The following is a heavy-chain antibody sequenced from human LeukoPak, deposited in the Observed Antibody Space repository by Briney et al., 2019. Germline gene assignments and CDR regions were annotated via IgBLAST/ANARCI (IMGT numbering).Heavy chain of an antibody. CDR2: ISWNSGSI. CDR3: AKGTDPYYGSGSFLLDY. Sequence: PGGSLRLSCAASGFTFDDYAMHWVRQAPGKGLEWVSGISWNSGSIGYADSVKGRFTISRDNAKNSLYLQMNSLRAEDMALYYCAKGTDPYYGSGSFLLDYWGQGTLVTVSS. V-gene: IGHV3-9*03. D-gene: IGHD3-10*01. CDR1: GFTFDDYA. J-gene: IGHJ4*02.